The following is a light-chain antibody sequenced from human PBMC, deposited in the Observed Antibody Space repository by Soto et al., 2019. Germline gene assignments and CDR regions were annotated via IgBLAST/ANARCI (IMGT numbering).Light chain of an antibody. CDR1: SSDVGTYNL. Sequence: QSVLTQPASVSGSPGQSITISCTGTSSDVGTYNLVSWYQQHPGKAPKLIIYDVTKRPSGVSNRFSGSKSGYTASLTISGLQAEDEADYYCCSFAGSSTFYVLGNGTKVTV. CDR3: CSFAGSSTFYV. V-gene: IGLV2-23*02. J-gene: IGLJ1*01. CDR2: DVT.